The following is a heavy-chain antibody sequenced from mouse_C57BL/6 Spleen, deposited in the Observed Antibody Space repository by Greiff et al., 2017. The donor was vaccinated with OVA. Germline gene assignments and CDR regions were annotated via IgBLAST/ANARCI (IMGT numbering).Heavy chain of an antibody. Sequence: QVQLQQSGAELVRPGASVKLSCKASGYTFTDYYINWVKQRPGQGLEWIARIYPGSGNTYYNEKFKGKATLTAEKSSSTAYMQLSSLTSEDSAVYFCARRGLDYEGYFDYWGQGTTLTVSS. D-gene: IGHD1-1*01. CDR3: ARRGLDYEGYFDY. J-gene: IGHJ2*01. CDR2: IYPGSGNT. CDR1: GYTFTDYY. V-gene: IGHV1-76*01.